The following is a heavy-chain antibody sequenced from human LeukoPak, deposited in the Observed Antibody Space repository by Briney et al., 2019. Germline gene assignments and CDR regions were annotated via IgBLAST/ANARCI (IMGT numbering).Heavy chain of an antibody. CDR3: ARDNTPGLRLGELSRFDY. CDR2: ISAYNGNT. J-gene: IGHJ4*02. D-gene: IGHD3-16*02. V-gene: IGHV1-18*01. CDR1: RYTFTSYG. Sequence: ASVKVSCKASRYTFTSYGISWVRQAPGQGLEWMGWISAYNGNTNYAQKLQGRVTMTTDTSTSTAYMELRSLRSDDTAVYYCARDNTPGLRLGELSRFDYWGQGTLVTVSS.